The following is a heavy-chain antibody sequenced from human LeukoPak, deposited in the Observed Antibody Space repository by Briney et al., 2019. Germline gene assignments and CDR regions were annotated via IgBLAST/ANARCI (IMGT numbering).Heavy chain of an antibody. J-gene: IGHJ4*02. V-gene: IGHV3-23*01. CDR3: AKRRSSIVTPGNYFDY. Sequence: GGSLRLSCAASGFTFTDYSMNWVRQAPGKGLEWVSAITSSGTTYYADSVKGRFTISRDNSQYTLYQQMNSLTAEDTALYYCAKRRSSIVTPGNYFDYWGLGTLVTVSS. D-gene: IGHD2-21*01. CDR2: ITSSGTT. CDR1: GFTFTDYS.